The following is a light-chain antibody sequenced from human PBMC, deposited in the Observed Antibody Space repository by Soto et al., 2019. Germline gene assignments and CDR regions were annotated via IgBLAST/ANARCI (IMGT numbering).Light chain of an antibody. CDR2: GVS. V-gene: IGKV3-20*01. CDR1: QTFSGSY. J-gene: IGKJ5*01. CDR3: QQYNNWPPIT. Sequence: EIVLTQSPGTLSLSAGERATLSCRASQTFSGSYLAWYQQKPGQAPRPLIYGVSSRATGIPDRFSGSGSGTEFTLSISSLQSEDSAVYYCQQYNNWPPITFGQGTRLEIK.